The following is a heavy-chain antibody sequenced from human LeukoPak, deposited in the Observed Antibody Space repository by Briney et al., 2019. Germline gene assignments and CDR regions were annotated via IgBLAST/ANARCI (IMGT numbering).Heavy chain of an antibody. J-gene: IGHJ3*02. CDR3: ARELQDVFDI. CDR1: GGSISSSSYY. D-gene: IGHD4-11*01. CDR2: IYYSGST. V-gene: IGHV4-39*07. Sequence: SETLSLTCTVSGGSISSSSYYWGWIRQPPGKGLEWIGSIYYSGSTYYNPSLKSRVTTSVDTSKNQFSLKLSSVTAADTAFYYCARELQDVFDIWGQGTMVTVSS.